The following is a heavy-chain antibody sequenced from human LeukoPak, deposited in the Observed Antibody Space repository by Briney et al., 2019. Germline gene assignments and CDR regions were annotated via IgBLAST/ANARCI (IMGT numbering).Heavy chain of an antibody. J-gene: IGHJ4*02. CDR2: ISGSGGST. D-gene: IGHD4-23*01. V-gene: IGHV3-23*01. CDR1: GFTFSSYA. Sequence: GGSLRLSCAASGFTFSSYAMSWVRQAPGKGLEWASAISGSGGSTYYADSVKGRFTISRDNSKNTLYLQMNSLRAEDTAVYYCAKRIGPYGGNSYFDYWGQGTLVTVSS. CDR3: AKRIGPYGGNSYFDY.